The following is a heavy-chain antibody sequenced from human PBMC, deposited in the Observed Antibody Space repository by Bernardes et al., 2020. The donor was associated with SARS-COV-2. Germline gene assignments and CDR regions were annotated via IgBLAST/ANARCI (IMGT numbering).Heavy chain of an antibody. CDR2: INPNTGGT. V-gene: IGHV1-2*02. D-gene: IGHD2-21*02. CDR3: ARTRTTISTTGIPVDY. J-gene: IGHJ4*02. CDR1: GYTFTGYF. Sequence: ASVKVSCKASGYTFTGYFIHWARQAPGQRLEWMGWINPNTGGTNYVQKFQGRVTMTRDTSITTAYMELSWLGSDDTAIYYCARTRTTISTTGIPVDYWGQGTLVTVSS.